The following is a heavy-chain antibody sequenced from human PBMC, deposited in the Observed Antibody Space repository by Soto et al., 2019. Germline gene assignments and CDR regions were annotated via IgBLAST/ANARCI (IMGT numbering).Heavy chain of an antibody. Sequence: EVQVVESGGGLVQPGGSLRLSCVASGFTFSAYWMSWVRQAPGRGLEWVANINQDGSVEQYVDSMKGRFTISRDNAKNSLYLQMNSLGAEDTAVYYCARHSRTLPVYWGQGTRVTVSS. CDR3: ARHSRTLPVY. D-gene: IGHD2-21*02. J-gene: IGHJ4*02. CDR2: INQDGSVE. CDR1: GFTFSAYW. V-gene: IGHV3-7*01.